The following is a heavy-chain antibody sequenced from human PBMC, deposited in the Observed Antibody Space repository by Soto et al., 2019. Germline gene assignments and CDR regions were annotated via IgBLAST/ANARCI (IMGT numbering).Heavy chain of an antibody. D-gene: IGHD2-15*01. Sequence: PGGSLRLSCAASGLTFSSYGMHWVRQTPGKGLEWVAVISYDGSNKYYADSVKGRFTISRDNSKNTLYLQMNSLRAEDTAVYYCARERGNRIYYYGMDVWGQGTTVTVSS. CDR1: GLTFSSYG. CDR2: ISYDGSNK. J-gene: IGHJ6*02. CDR3: ARERGNRIYYYGMDV. V-gene: IGHV3-30*03.